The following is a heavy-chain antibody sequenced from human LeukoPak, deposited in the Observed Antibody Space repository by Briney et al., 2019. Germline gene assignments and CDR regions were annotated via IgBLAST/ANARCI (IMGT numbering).Heavy chain of an antibody. CDR1: GFTFSSYS. CDR3: AKAPRHSSGWGDY. D-gene: IGHD6-25*01. CDR2: ISSSSSYI. Sequence: GGSLRLSCAASGFTFSSYSMNWVRQAPGKGLEWVSSISSSSSYIYYADSVKGRFTISRDNAKNSLYLQMNSLRAEDTAVYYCAKAPRHSSGWGDYWGQGTLVTVSS. J-gene: IGHJ4*02. V-gene: IGHV3-21*01.